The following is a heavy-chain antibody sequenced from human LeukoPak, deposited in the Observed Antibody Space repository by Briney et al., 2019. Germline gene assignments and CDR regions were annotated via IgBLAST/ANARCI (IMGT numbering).Heavy chain of an antibody. CDR2: INPSGGST. CDR1: GYTFTSYY. Sequence: ASVKVSCKASGYTFTSYYMHWVRQAPGQGLEWMGIINPSGGSTSYAQKFQGRVTMTRDMSTSTVYMELSSLRSEDTAVYYCARGKNLLELLPRIDYWGQGTLVTVSS. J-gene: IGHJ4*02. CDR3: ARGKNLLELLPRIDY. V-gene: IGHV1-46*01. D-gene: IGHD3-10*01.